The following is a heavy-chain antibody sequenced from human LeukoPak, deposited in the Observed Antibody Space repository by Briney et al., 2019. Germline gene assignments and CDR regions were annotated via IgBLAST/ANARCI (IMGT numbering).Heavy chain of an antibody. CDR3: ASLWKLPGGN. V-gene: IGHV3-48*03. CDR1: GFTFSSYE. D-gene: IGHD5-24*01. CDR2: IGNSGST. J-gene: IGHJ1*01. Sequence: PGGSLRLSCAAFGFTFSSYEMNWVRQAPGKGLEWVSYIGNSGSTKYADSVRGRFTISRENTKSSVYLKMNSLRVEDTAVYYCASLWKLPGGNWGQGTLVTVSS.